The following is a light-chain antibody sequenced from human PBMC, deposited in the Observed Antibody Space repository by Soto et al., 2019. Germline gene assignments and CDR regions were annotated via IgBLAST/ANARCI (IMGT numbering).Light chain of an antibody. CDR1: SSDVGGYNS. V-gene: IGLV2-14*01. J-gene: IGLJ1*01. CDR3: SSFTSSITYV. CDR2: AVS. Sequence: QSALTQPASVSGSPGQSITISCTGTSSDVGGYNSASWYQQHPGKAPKRMIYAVSNRPSGVSNRFSGSKSGNTASLTISGLQAEDEADYYCSSFTSSITYVFGTGTKLTVL.